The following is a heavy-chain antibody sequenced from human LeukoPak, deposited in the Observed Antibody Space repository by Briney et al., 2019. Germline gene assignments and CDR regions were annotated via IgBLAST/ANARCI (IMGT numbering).Heavy chain of an antibody. V-gene: IGHV4-30-4*07. CDR1: GGSISSGGYS. CDR2: IYYTGNT. CDR3: ARDSGSYGYYYYYMDV. Sequence: SETLSLTCAVSGGSISSGGYSWSWIRQPPGKAMEFIAYIYYTGNTYFNPSLKSRVTISVDTSKNQFSLKLSSVTAADTAVYYCARDSGSYGYYYYYMDVWGKGTTVTVSS. J-gene: IGHJ6*03. D-gene: IGHD1-26*01.